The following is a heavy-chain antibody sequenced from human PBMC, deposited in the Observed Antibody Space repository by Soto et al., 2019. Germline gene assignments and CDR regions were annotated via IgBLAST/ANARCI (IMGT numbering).Heavy chain of an antibody. CDR2: IKSKTEGETT. D-gene: IGHD2-21*01. Sequence: EVQLVESGGGLVKPGGSLRLSCAASGFTFDNAWMTWVRQAPGTGLEWVGRIKSKTEGETTDYAAPVKARFAISRDDSKNTLFLQMNRLITEDAAVYYCTTWGGYSLFEYCGQGTLVTVSS. CDR1: GFTFDNAW. V-gene: IGHV3-15*01. CDR3: TTWGGYSLFEY. J-gene: IGHJ4*02.